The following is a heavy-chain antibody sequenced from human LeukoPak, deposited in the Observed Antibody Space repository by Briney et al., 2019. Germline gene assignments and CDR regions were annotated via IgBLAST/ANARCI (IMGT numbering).Heavy chain of an antibody. D-gene: IGHD5-24*01. CDR3: VRDQGDGYNRNVYGPFDI. V-gene: IGHV3-33*01. CDR1: GFSFSNYG. CDR2: IWYDGSNR. Sequence: PGGSLRLSCAASGFSFSNYGMHWVRQAPGKGLEWVAVIWYDGSNRYYADSVKGRFTISRDNSKNTLYLQMSSLRAEDTSVYYCVRDQGDGYNRNVYGPFDIWGQGTMVSVSS. J-gene: IGHJ3*02.